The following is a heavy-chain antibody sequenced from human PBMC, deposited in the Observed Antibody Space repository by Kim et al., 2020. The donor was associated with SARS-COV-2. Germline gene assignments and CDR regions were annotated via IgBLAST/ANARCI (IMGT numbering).Heavy chain of an antibody. J-gene: IGHJ4*02. V-gene: IGHV4-39*01. CDR3: ARLPNYFGSGAFDY. Sequence: YNPSLQSRVTISVDTSKNQFSLTLTSVTAADTAVYYCARLPNYFGSGAFDYWGQGTLVTVSS. D-gene: IGHD3-10*01.